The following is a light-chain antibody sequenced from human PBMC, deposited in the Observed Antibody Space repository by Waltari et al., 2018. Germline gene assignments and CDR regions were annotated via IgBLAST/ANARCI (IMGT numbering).Light chain of an antibody. V-gene: IGLV1-51*01. CDR2: DTT. CDR3: GTWDGSLSGV. Sequence: QSVLTQPPSVSAAPGQRVTIPCSGDTSTIEKNYVSWYQQLPGTAPKLLIYDTTKRPSGIPDRFSGSKSGTSATLVITGLQPGDEADYYCGTWDGSLSGVFGTGTKVTVL. J-gene: IGLJ1*01. CDR1: TSTIEKNY.